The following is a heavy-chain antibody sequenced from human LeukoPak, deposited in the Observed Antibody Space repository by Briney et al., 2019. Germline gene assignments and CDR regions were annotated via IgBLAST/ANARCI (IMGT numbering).Heavy chain of an antibody. CDR2: IIPIFGTA. J-gene: IGHJ4*02. D-gene: IGHD3-3*01. CDR1: GGTFSSYA. Sequence: ASVKVSCTASGGTFSSYAISWVRQAPGQGLEWMGGIIPIFGTANYAQKFQGRVTITADESTSTAYMELSSLRSEDTAVYYCARDQYDTWSRRGNFDSWGQGTLVIVSS. CDR3: ARDQYDTWSRRGNFDS. V-gene: IGHV1-69*13.